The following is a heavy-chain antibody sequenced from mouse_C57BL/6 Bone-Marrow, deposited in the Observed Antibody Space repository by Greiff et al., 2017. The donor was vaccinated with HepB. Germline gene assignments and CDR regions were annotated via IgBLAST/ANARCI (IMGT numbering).Heavy chain of an antibody. V-gene: IGHV1-64*01. CDR1: GYTFTSYW. CDR3: ARPNYGFAY. J-gene: IGHJ3*01. D-gene: IGHD2-1*01. Sequence: QVQLQQSGAELVKPGASVQLSCKASGYTFTSYWMHWVKQRPGQGLEWIGMIHPNSGSTNYNEKFKSKATLTVDKSSSTAYMQLSSLTSEDSAVYYCARPNYGFAYWGQGTLVTVSA. CDR2: IHPNSGST.